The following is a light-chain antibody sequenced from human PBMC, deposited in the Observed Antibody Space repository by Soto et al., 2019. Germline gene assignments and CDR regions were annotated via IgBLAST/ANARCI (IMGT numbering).Light chain of an antibody. Sequence: EIVLTQSPGTLSLSPGERTTLSCRASQSVSSNFLDWYQQKPGQVPRLLIYGASSRATGIPDRFSGSGSGTDFTLTISRLEPEDFAVYYCQQYETSPRTFGQGTKVDIK. CDR3: QQYETSPRT. CDR2: GAS. V-gene: IGKV3-20*01. CDR1: QSVSSNF. J-gene: IGKJ1*01.